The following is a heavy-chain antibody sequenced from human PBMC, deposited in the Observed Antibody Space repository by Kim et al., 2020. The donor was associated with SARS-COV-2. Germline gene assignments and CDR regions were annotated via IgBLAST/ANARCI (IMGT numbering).Heavy chain of an antibody. CDR3: TSDTVLYGLDV. D-gene: IGHD4-4*01. CDR1: GFTVTDYW. V-gene: IGHV3-74*01. Sequence: GGSLRLSCATSGFTVTDYWMHWVHQAPGKGLVWVSRIRSGGTGISYADSVKGRFTISRDNVNNTLYLQMNNLRAEDTALYYCTSDTVLYGLDVWGQGTPVTVSS. J-gene: IGHJ6*02. CDR2: IRSGGTGI.